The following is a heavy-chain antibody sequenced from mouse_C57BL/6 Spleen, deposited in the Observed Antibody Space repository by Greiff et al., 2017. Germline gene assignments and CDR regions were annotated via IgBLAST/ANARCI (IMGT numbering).Heavy chain of an antibody. CDR2: IRSKSNNYAT. D-gene: IGHD4-1*01. Sequence: EVQGVESGGGLVQPKGSLKLSCAASGFSFNTYAMNWVRQAPGKGLEWVARIRSKSNNYATYYADSVKDRFTISRDDSESMLYLQMNNLKTEDTAMYYCVWDPRGAMDYWGQGTSVTVSS. CDR3: VWDPRGAMDY. CDR1: GFSFNTYA. V-gene: IGHV10-1*01. J-gene: IGHJ4*01.